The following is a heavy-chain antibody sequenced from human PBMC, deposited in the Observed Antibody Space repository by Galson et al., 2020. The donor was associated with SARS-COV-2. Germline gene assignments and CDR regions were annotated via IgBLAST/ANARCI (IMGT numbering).Heavy chain of an antibody. D-gene: IGHD5-12*01. CDR2: IRSKANSYAT. V-gene: IGHV3-73*01. CDR3: TSPDGYNSALDY. J-gene: IGHJ4*02. Sequence: GGSLRLSCAASGFTFSGSAMHWVRQASGTGLEWVGRIRSKANSYATAYAASVKGRFTISRDDSKNTAYLQMNSLKTEDTAVYYCTSPDGYNSALDYWCQGTLVTVSS. CDR1: GFTFSGSA.